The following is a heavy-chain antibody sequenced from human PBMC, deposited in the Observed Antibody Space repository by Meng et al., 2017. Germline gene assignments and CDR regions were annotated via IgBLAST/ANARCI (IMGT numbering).Heavy chain of an antibody. CDR2: INSSSSYI. CDR1: GFTFSSYS. V-gene: IGHV3-21*01. J-gene: IGHJ4*02. Sequence: GESLKLSCAVSGFTFSSYSLNWVRQAPGKGLEWVSSINSSSSYIYYADPVKGRFTISRDNAKNSLYLQMNSLGAEYTAVYYCTRSSYQPPGSIDYWGQGTLVTVSS. D-gene: IGHD2-2*01. CDR3: TRSSYQPPGSIDY.